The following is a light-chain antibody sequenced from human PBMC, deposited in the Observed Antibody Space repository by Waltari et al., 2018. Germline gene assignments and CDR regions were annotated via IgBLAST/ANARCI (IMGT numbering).Light chain of an antibody. CDR2: DVT. CDR1: SSDLGASKY. J-gene: IGLJ2*01. V-gene: IGLV2-11*01. CDR3: CSYAGSYTVL. Sequence: QSALTQPRSVSGSPGQSVTISCTGTSSDLGASKYASWYQQYPGQAPKLMLYDVTKRPSGVPNRSSGPKSGNAASLTISGLQAEDEADYYCCSYAGSYTVLFGGGTKLTVL.